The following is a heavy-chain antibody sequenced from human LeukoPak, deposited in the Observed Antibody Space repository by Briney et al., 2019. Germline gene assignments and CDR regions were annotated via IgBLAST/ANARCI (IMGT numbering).Heavy chain of an antibody. CDR1: GASFSGYY. J-gene: IGHJ4*02. Sequence: SETLSLTCAVYGASFSGYYWSWIRQPPGKGLEWIGEINHSGSTNYNPSLKSRVTISADTSKNQFSLKLSSVTAADTAVYYCARVIVGATISPFGYWGQGTLVTVSS. D-gene: IGHD1-26*01. V-gene: IGHV4-34*01. CDR2: INHSGST. CDR3: ARVIVGATISPFGY.